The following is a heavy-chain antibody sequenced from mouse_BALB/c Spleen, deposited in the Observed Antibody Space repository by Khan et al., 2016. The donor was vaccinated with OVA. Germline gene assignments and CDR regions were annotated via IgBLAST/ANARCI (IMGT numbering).Heavy chain of an antibody. J-gene: IGHJ3*01. CDR1: GYTFTDYA. Sequence: QVQLQQSGAELVRPGVSVKISCKASGYTFTDYAMHWVKQRHAKSLEWIGVISTNYGDADYNQKFQGKASMTVDRSSSTVYMELARLTSEDSAIYYCVRGWKFAYWGQRTLVTVSA. V-gene: IGHV1S137*01. CDR3: VRGWKFAY. CDR2: ISTNYGDA.